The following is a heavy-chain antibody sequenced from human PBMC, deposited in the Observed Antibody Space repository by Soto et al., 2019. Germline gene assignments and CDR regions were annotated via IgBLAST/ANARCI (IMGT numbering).Heavy chain of an antibody. V-gene: IGHV1-18*01. CDR3: AKNGQPPYYYYGLDA. J-gene: IGHJ6*02. D-gene: IGHD2-8*01. CDR2: ISGYNGDT. CDR1: GYTFTRYG. Sequence: ASVKVSCKASGYTFTRYGISWVRQAPGQGLEWMGRISGYNGDTNYAQKFQDRVSMTIDTSTGTAYMELRSLTSDDTAIYYCAKNGQPPYYYYGLDAWGQGTKVTVSS.